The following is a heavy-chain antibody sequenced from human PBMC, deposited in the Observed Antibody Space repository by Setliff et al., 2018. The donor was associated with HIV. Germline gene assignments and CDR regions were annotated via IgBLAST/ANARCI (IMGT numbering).Heavy chain of an antibody. V-gene: IGHV4-61*09. D-gene: IGHD1-26*01. Sequence: PSETLSLTCTVSGGSISSGSHYWTWIRQPAGKGLEWIGHIHTSGSTNYDLSLMSRVTISVDTSKNQFSLKLSSVTAADTAVYFCSRASRWESIPFDYWGQGTLVTVSS. CDR2: IHTSGST. J-gene: IGHJ4*02. CDR3: SRASRWESIPFDY. CDR1: GGSISSGSHY.